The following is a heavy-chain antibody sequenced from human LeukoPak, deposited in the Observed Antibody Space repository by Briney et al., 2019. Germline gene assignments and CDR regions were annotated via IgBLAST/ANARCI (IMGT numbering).Heavy chain of an antibody. CDR1: GFTVSSNY. CDR2: IYSGGNT. Sequence: GGSLRLSCVASGFTVSSNYMSWVRQAPGKGLEWVSVIYSGGNTYYADSVKGRFTISRDNSKNTLYLHMNSLRAEDTAIYYCARGAGYSSSRATFDIWGQGTMVTVSS. CDR3: ARGAGYSSSRATFDI. J-gene: IGHJ3*02. V-gene: IGHV3-53*01. D-gene: IGHD6-13*01.